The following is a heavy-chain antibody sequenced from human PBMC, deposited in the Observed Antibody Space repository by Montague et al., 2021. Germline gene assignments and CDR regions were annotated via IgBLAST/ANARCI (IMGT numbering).Heavy chain of an antibody. CDR2: ISWNSGSI. J-gene: IGHJ6*02. CDR3: ARVRERRYYYCGMDV. D-gene: IGHD1-1*01. CDR1: GFTFEDYA. Sequence: SLRLSCAASGFTFEDYAMHWVRQAPGKGLEWVSGISWNSGSIGYADSVKGRFTISRDNAKNSLYLQMNSLRAEDKALYYCARVRERRYYYCGMDVWGQGTAVTVSS. V-gene: IGHV3-9*01.